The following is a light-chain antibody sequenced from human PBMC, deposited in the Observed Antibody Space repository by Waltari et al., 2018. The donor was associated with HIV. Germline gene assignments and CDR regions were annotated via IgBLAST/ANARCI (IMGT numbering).Light chain of an antibody. CDR2: YAS. J-gene: IGKJ4*01. V-gene: IGKV1-33*01. Sequence: DIQITQSPSSQSASVGPKVTIPSPAGRAIHHYLNWYHKKPGKAPKLLIYYASKLHTGVPARFSGSGSGTHLTLTITSLQPEDMATYYCQQFADLPLTFGGGTQVEI. CDR1: RAIHHY. CDR3: QQFADLPLT.